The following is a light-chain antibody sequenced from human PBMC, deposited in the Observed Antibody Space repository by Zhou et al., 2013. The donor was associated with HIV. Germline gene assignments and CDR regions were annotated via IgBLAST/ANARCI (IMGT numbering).Light chain of an antibody. V-gene: IGKV3-20*01. CDR1: QSVNSY. J-gene: IGKJ5*01. CDR3: QQYGSLPIT. Sequence: EIVLTQSPATLSLSPGERATLSCRASQSVNSYLAWYQQRPGQAPRLLINVASSRATGIPDRFSGSGSGTDFTLTISRLEPEDFAVYFCQQYGSLPITFGQGTRL. CDR2: VAS.